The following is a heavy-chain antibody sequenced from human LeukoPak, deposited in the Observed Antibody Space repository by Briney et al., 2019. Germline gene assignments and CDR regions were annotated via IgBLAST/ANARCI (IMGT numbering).Heavy chain of an antibody. V-gene: IGHV4-59*08. CDR3: ARMGGYSGYATH. CDR1: GGSISTYY. Sequence: PSETLSLTCTVSGGSISTYYWSWIRQPPGKGLEWIGYIHYSGTTNYNPSLKNQVTISLDTSKNQFSLNLSSVTAADTAVYYCARMGGYSGYATHWGQGTLVTVSS. D-gene: IGHD5-12*01. CDR2: IHYSGTT. J-gene: IGHJ4*02.